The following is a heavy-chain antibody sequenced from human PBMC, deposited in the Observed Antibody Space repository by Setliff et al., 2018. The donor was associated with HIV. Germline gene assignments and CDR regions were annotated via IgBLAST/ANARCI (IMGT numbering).Heavy chain of an antibody. D-gene: IGHD2-15*01. V-gene: IGHV4-34*01. CDR3: ARGHLVAATLWVEDYYYMDV. CDR1: GGSFSGYY. J-gene: IGHJ6*03. CDR2: INHSGST. Sequence: SETLSLTCAVYGGSFSGYYWSWIRQPPGKGLEWIGEINHSGSTNYNPSLKSRVTISVDKSKNQFSLNLSSVTAADTAVYYCARGHLVAATLWVEDYYYMDVWGKGTTVTVSS.